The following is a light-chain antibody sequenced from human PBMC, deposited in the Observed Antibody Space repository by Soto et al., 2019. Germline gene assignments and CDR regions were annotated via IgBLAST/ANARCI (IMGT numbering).Light chain of an antibody. V-gene: IGKV1-5*03. CDR1: QSFSTW. J-gene: IGKJ2*01. CDR3: QQYNSYPYT. Sequence: DVQMTQSPSTLSASVGDRVTITCRASQSFSTWLAWYQQKPGNAPKLLIYKTSSLESGVPSRFSGSGSGTEFTLTITSLQPEDFVTYYCQQYNSYPYTFGQGTKLEIK. CDR2: KTS.